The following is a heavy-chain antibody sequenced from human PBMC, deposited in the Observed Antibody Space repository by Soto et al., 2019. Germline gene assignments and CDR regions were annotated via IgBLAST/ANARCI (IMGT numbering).Heavy chain of an antibody. D-gene: IGHD2-15*01. CDR3: ARRGYCSGGSCYPGIFYEYYYYGMDV. CDR2: IIPIFGTA. V-gene: IGHV1-69*13. J-gene: IGHJ6*02. CDR1: GGTFSSYA. Sequence: GASVKVSCKASGGTFSSYAISWVRQAPGQGLEWMGGIIPIFGTANYAQKFQGRVTITADESTSTAYMELSSLRSEDTAVYYCARRGYCSGGSCYPGIFYEYYYYGMDVWGQGTTVTVSS.